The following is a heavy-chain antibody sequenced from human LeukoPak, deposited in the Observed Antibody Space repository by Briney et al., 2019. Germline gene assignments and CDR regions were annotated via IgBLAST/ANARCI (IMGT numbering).Heavy chain of an antibody. D-gene: IGHD6-6*01. CDR3: ERDLAAHDY. CDR2: INTDGSYT. V-gene: IGHV3-74*01. Sequence: PGGSLRLSCAASGFTFSTYWMHWVRQAPGKGLVWVSRINTDGSYTTYADSVKGRFTTSRDNAKNTLYLQMNSLRAEDTAVYYCERDLAAHDYWGQGTLVTVSS. CDR1: GFTFSTYW. J-gene: IGHJ4*02.